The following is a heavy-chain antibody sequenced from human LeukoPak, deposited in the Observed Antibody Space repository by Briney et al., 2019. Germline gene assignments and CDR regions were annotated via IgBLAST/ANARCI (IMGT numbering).Heavy chain of an antibody. CDR1: GFTFSSYG. CDR2: ISYDGSNK. J-gene: IGHJ4*02. D-gene: IGHD6-13*01. Sequence: GSLRLSCAASGFTFSSYGTHWVRQAPGKGLEWVAVISYDGSNKYYADSVKGRFTISRDNSNNTLYLQMNSLRAEDTAVYYCAKDGGVSAAGPAGYWGQGTLVTVSS. CDR3: AKDGGVSAAGPAGY. V-gene: IGHV3-30*18.